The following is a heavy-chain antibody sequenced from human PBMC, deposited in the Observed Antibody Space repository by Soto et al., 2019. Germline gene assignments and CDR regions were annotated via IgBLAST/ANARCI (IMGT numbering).Heavy chain of an antibody. CDR2: IRSKAYGGTT. J-gene: IGHJ5*02. CDR1: GFTFGDYA. Sequence: SLRLSCTASGFTFGDYAMSWFRQAPGKGLEWVGFIRSKAYGGTTEYAASVKGRFTISRDDSKSIAYLQMNSLKTEDTAVYYCTRATSPRSITIFGVVRFIFPWGQGTLVTVSS. V-gene: IGHV3-49*03. CDR3: TRATSPRSITIFGVVRFIFP. D-gene: IGHD3-3*01.